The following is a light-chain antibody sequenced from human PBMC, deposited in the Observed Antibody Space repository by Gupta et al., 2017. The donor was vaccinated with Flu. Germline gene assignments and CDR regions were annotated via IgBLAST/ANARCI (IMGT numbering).Light chain of an antibody. CDR1: SGDVGNYNF. Sequence: QSALTQPASVSGSPGQPITISCTGTSGDVGNYNFVSWYQQHPGKAPKLMIYEVTNRPSGVSGRFSGSKSGNTASLTISGLQPEDEADYYCASYRDYDTWVFGGGTKVAVL. CDR3: ASYRDYDTWV. CDR2: EVT. V-gene: IGLV2-14*01. J-gene: IGLJ3*02.